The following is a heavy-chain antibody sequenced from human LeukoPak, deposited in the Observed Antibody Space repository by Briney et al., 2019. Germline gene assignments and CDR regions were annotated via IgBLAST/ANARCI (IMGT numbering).Heavy chain of an antibody. CDR2: MYHSGST. J-gene: IGHJ5*02. V-gene: IGHV4-38-2*02. CDR1: GYSISSAYY. CDR3: ARHEHDIQLGRGNWFDP. Sequence: SETLSLTCSVSGYSISSAYYWGWIRQPPGKGLEWIGTMYHSGSTYYNPSLKSRVTISVDTSKNQFSLKLSSVTAADTAVYYCARHEHDIQLGRGNWFDPWGQGTLVTVSS. D-gene: IGHD3-9*01.